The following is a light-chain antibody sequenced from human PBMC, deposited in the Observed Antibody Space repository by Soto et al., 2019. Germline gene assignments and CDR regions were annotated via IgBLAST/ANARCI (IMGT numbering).Light chain of an antibody. CDR2: DVT. J-gene: IGLJ3*02. CDR3: CSYAGSSTWV. V-gene: IGLV2-11*01. Sequence: QPVLTQPRSMSGSPGQSVTISCTGTSSDIGGYYYVAWYQQHPGQAPKLMISDVTKRPSGVPDRFSGSKSGNTASLTISGLQAEDEADYYCCSYAGSSTWVFGGGTKLTVL. CDR1: SSDIGGYYY.